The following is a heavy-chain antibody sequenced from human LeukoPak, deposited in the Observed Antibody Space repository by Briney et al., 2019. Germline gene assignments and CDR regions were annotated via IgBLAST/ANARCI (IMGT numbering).Heavy chain of an antibody. CDR1: GFTFSSYE. V-gene: IGHV3-48*03. J-gene: IGHJ4*02. D-gene: IGHD2-2*01. CDR3: ARDSSRYCSSTSCYEYYFDY. CDR2: ISSSGSTI. Sequence: GGSLRLSCAASGFTFSSYEMNWVRQAPGKGLEWVSYISSSGSTIYYADSVKGRFTISRDNAKNSLYLQMNSLRAEDTAVYYCARDSSRYCSSTSCYEYYFDYWGQGTLVTVSS.